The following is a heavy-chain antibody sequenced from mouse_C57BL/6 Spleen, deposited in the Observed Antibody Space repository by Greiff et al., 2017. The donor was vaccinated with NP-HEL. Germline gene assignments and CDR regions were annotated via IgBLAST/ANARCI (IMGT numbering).Heavy chain of an antibody. V-gene: IGHV1-26*01. CDR1: GYTFTDYY. CDR3: ARGGLTSYYFDY. Sequence: EVQLQQSGPELVKPGASVKISCKASGYTFTDYYMNWVKQSHGKSLEWIGDINPNNGGTSYNQKFKGKATLTVDKSSSTAYMELRSLTSEDSAVYYCARGGLTSYYFDYWGQGTTLTVSS. D-gene: IGHD3-1*01. CDR2: INPNNGGT. J-gene: IGHJ2*01.